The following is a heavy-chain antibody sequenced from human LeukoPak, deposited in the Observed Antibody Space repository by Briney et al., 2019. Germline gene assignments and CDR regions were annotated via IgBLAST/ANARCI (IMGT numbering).Heavy chain of an antibody. V-gene: IGHV4-39*01. D-gene: IGHD3-10*01. J-gene: IGHJ4*02. CDR3: ARHILWFGELSSFDY. Sequence: SETLSLTCTVSGGSISSSSYYWGWIRQPPGKGLEWIGSIYYSGSTYYNPSLKSRVTIPVDTSKNQFSLKLSSVTAADTAVYYCARHILWFGELSSFDYWGQGTLVTVSS. CDR2: IYYSGST. CDR1: GGSISSSSYY.